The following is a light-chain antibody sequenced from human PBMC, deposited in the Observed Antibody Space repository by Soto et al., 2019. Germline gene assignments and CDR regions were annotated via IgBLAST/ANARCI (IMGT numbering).Light chain of an antibody. CDR2: GAT. CDR1: QNVDRVY. V-gene: IGKV3-20*01. Sequence: EIVLTQSPGPLSSSPGERVTLACRASQNVDRVYVTWYQQKVGQAPRLLIYGATNRATGVPDRFSGSGSGTDFSLTISSLEPEDFAVYYCHQYATWTFGQGTKVDIK. J-gene: IGKJ1*01. CDR3: HQYATWT.